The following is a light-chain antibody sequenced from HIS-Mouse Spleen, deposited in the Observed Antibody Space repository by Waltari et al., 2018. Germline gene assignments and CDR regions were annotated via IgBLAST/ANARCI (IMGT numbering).Light chain of an antibody. Sequence: QSVLTQPPSASGTPGQRVTISCSGSSSNIGSNYVYWYQQLPGTAPKLLIYRKKQRPSCAPARFSGSKSGTSASLAISGLRSEDEADYYCAAWDDSLSGPVFGGGTKLTVL. CDR3: AAWDDSLSGPV. J-gene: IGLJ3*02. CDR2: RKK. V-gene: IGLV1-47*01. CDR1: SSNIGSNY.